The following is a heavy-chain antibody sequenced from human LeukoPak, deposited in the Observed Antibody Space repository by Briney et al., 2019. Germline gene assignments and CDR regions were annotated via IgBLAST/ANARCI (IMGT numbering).Heavy chain of an antibody. CDR2: IRSKAYGGTT. D-gene: IGHD1-1*01. CDR1: GFTFGDYA. CDR3: TRAREGYNWNDGSLWFDP. J-gene: IGHJ5*02. V-gene: IGHV3-49*03. Sequence: GGSLRLSCTASGFTFGDYAMSWFRQAPGKGLEWVGFIRSKAYGGTTEYAASVKGRFTFSRDDSRSIVYLQMNSLKTEDTAVYYCTRAREGYNWNDGSLWFDPWGQGTLVTVSS.